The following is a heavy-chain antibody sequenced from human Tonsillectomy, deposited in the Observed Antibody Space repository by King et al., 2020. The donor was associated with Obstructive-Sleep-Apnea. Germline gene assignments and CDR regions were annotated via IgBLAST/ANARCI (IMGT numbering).Heavy chain of an antibody. V-gene: IGHV3-23*04. D-gene: IGHD5-12*01. CDR3: AKSTGVATRGYDY. Sequence: VQLVESGGGLVQPGGSLRLSCAASGFTFSSYAMSWVRQAPGKGLEWDSAISGSGGSSYYADSVKGRVTISRDNSKNTLYLQMNSLRAEDTAVYYCAKSTGVATRGYDYWGQGTLVTVSS. J-gene: IGHJ4*02. CDR1: GFTFSSYA. CDR2: ISGSGGSS.